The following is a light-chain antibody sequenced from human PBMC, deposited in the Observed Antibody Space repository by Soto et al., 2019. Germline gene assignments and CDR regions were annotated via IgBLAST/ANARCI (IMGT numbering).Light chain of an antibody. CDR2: GAS. Sequence: EIVLTQSPGTLSLSPGERATLSCRASQSVSNYLVWYQQKPGQAPRLLIYGASSRATGIPDRFSGSGSGTAFTLTISRLEPEDFAVYYCQQFGGSPQTFGQGTKVEIK. CDR1: QSVSNY. J-gene: IGKJ1*01. V-gene: IGKV3-20*01. CDR3: QQFGGSPQT.